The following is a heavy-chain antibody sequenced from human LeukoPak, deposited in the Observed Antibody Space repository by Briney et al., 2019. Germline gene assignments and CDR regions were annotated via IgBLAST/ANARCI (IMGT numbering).Heavy chain of an antibody. D-gene: IGHD3-10*01. V-gene: IGHV4-4*09. J-gene: IGHJ5*02. CDR1: GGSISSYY. CDR2: IYTSGST. Sequence: SETLSLTCTVSGGSISSYYWSWIRQPPGKGLEWIGYIYTSGSTNYNPSLKSRVTISVDTSKNQFSLKLSSVTAADTAVYYCARAYYYLNWFDPWGQGTLVTVSS. CDR3: ARAYYYLNWFDP.